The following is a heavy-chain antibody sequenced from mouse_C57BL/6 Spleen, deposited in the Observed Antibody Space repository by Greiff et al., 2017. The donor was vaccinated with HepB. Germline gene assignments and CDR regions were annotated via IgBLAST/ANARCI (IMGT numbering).Heavy chain of an antibody. J-gene: IGHJ3*01. CDR1: GFNIKDYY. Sequence: VQLKQSGAELVRPGASVKLSCTASGFNIKDYYMHWVKQRPEQGLEWIGRIDPEDGDTEYAPKFQGKATMTADTSSNTAYLQLSSLTSEDTAVYYCTKTAQASWFADWGQGTLVTVAA. D-gene: IGHD3-2*02. CDR2: IDPEDGDT. V-gene: IGHV14-1*01. CDR3: TKTAQASWFAD.